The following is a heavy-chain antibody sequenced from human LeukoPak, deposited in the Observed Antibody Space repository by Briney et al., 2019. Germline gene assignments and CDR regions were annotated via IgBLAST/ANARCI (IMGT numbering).Heavy chain of an antibody. Sequence: ASVKVSCKASGYTFTGYYMHWVRQAPGQGLEWMGWINPNSGGTNYAQKFQGRVTMTRDTSISTAYMELSRLRSDDTAVYYCARVFDVAVAGTDYWGQGTLVTVSS. CDR3: ARVFDVAVAGTDY. CDR1: GYTFTGYY. CDR2: INPNSGGT. J-gene: IGHJ4*02. D-gene: IGHD6-19*01. V-gene: IGHV1-2*02.